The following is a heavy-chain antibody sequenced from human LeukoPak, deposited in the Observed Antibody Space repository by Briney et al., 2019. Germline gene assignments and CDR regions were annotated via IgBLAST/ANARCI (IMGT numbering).Heavy chain of an antibody. Sequence: GGSLRLSCAASGFTFSSYSMNWVRQAPGKGLEWVSSISNSSTYIYYADSVRGRFTISRDNAKNSLYLQMNSLRAEDTAVYYCARAPADSSGYYYSFDYWGQGTLVTVSS. CDR2: ISNSSTYI. CDR3: ARAPADSSGYYYSFDY. J-gene: IGHJ4*02. D-gene: IGHD3-22*01. CDR1: GFTFSSYS. V-gene: IGHV3-21*01.